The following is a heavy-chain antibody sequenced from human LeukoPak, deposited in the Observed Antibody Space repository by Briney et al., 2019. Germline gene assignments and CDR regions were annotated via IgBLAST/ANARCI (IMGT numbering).Heavy chain of an antibody. CDR1: GFIFNTYA. V-gene: IGHV3-23*01. CDR3: AKDHYPHDSSGYYFDY. Sequence: PGGSLRLSCAASGFIFNTYAMSWVRQAPGKGLEWVSGISGSGGNTYYADSVKGRFTISRDNSKNTLYLQMNSLRAEDTAVYYCAKDHYPHDSSGYYFDYWGQGTLVTVSS. J-gene: IGHJ4*02. D-gene: IGHD3-22*01. CDR2: ISGSGGNT.